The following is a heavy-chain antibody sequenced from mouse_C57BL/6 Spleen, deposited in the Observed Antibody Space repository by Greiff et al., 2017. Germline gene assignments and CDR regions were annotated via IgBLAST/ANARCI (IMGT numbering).Heavy chain of an antibody. D-gene: IGHD2-3*01. J-gene: IGHJ4*01. CDR2: IWSDGST. CDR3: ARHDGYDAMDD. Sequence: VKLVESGPGLVAPSQSLSITCTVSGFSLTSYGVHWVRQPPGKGLEWLVVIWSDGSTTYNSALNSRLSISKDNSKCQVFLKMNTLHSEDTARYCCARHDGYDAMDDWGQGTSVTVSS. CDR1: GFSLTSYG. V-gene: IGHV2-6-1*01.